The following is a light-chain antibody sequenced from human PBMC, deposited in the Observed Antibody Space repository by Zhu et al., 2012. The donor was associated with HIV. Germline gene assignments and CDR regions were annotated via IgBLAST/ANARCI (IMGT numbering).Light chain of an antibody. CDR2: DTS. CDR3: QQRSDWPLT. CDR1: RSVRSL. V-gene: IGKV3-11*01. Sequence: IVLTQSPATLSLSPGETATVSCRASRSVRSLLAWYQQKPGQAPRLLIYDTSKRAAGIPARFSGSGSETDFTLTISSLEPEDFAVYYCQQRSDWPLTFGGGTKVEMK. J-gene: IGKJ4*01.